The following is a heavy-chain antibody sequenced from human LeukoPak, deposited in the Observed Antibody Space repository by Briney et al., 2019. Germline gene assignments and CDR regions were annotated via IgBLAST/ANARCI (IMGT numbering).Heavy chain of an antibody. CDR3: ARRRNWEDYMDV. V-gene: IGHV4-39*01. D-gene: IGHD1-26*01. Sequence: SETLSLTCIVSGDSIINNDYSWDWIRQPPGKGLEWIGSTQNSGNRYSNLSLRSRVTLSIDTSKNQFSLKVSSVTAADTALYYCARRRNWEDYMDVWGKGTTVTVSS. J-gene: IGHJ6*03. CDR1: GDSIINNDYS. CDR2: TQNSGNR.